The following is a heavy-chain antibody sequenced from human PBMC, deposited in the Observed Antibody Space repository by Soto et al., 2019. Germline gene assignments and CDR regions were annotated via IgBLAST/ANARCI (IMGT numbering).Heavy chain of an antibody. D-gene: IGHD2-2*01. J-gene: IGHJ4*02. CDR2: INHSGST. Sequence: PSATRSLTCAVYGGSFSGYYWSWIRPPPGKGLEWIGEINHSGSTNYSPSLKSRVTISVDTSKNQFSLKLSSVTAADTAVYYCARNCSTTSCQIWGFDYWGQGTLVTVSS. V-gene: IGHV4-34*01. CDR1: GGSFSGYY. CDR3: ARNCSTTSCQIWGFDY.